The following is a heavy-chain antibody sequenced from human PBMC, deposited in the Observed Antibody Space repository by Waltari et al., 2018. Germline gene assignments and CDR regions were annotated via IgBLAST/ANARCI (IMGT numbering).Heavy chain of an antibody. CDR1: GLTVSRNY. V-gene: IGHV3-53*01. D-gene: IGHD5-18*01. Sequence: EVQLVESGGGLIQPGGSLRLSCEASGLTVSRNYMSWVRQAPGKGVEWLSAIYSGGNTSYADSVKGRFNISIDNSKNTLYLQMNSLRVDDTAVYYCARDDSYGQFMRFDFWGQGTVVTVSS. CDR3: ARDDSYGQFMRFDF. CDR2: IYSGGNT. J-gene: IGHJ4*02.